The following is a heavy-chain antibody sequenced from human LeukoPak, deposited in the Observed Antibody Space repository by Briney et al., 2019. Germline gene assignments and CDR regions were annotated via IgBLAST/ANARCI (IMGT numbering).Heavy chain of an antibody. Sequence: GGSLRLSCAASGFTFSSYSMNWVRQVPGKGLEWVSYISSSSSTIYYADSVKGRFTISRDNAKNSLYLQMYSLRDEDTAVYYCARDSQRYYYDSSGFDYWGQGTLVTVSS. D-gene: IGHD3-22*01. V-gene: IGHV3-48*02. CDR2: ISSSSSTI. J-gene: IGHJ4*02. CDR1: GFTFSSYS. CDR3: ARDSQRYYYDSSGFDY.